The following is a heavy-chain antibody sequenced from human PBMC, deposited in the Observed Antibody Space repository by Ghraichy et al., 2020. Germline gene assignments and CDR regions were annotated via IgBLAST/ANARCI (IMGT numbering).Heavy chain of an antibody. CDR3: VRGSKEVRFYYYDGMDV. V-gene: IGHV3-48*02. CDR2: ITSSSRSK. CDR1: GFTFSSYS. D-gene: IGHD4-23*01. J-gene: IGHJ6*02. Sequence: GESLNISCVGSGFTFSSYSMNWVRQSPGKGLEWVSYITSSSRSKFYADSVKGRFTISRDNAQNSLSLQMNSLRDEDTAVYYCVRGSKEVRFYYYDGMDVWGQGTTVTVSS.